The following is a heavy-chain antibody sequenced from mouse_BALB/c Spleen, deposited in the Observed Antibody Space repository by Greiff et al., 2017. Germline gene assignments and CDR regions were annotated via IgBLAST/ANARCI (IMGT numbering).Heavy chain of an antibody. CDR2: ISYSGST. CDR3: ARYGYDGGY. Sequence: EVKLMESGPGLVKPSQSLSLTCTVTGYSITSDYAWNWIRQFPGNKLEWMGYISYSGSTSYNPSLKSRISITRDTSKNQFFLQLNSVTTEDTATYYCARYGYDGGYWGQGTSVTVSS. V-gene: IGHV3-2*02. J-gene: IGHJ4*01. D-gene: IGHD2-2*01. CDR1: GYSITSDYA.